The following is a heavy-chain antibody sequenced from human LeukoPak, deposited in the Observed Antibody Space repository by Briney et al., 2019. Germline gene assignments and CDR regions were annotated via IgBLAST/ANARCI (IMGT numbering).Heavy chain of an antibody. CDR1: EYTFTGYY. D-gene: IGHD3-22*01. J-gene: IGHJ6*03. Sequence: ASLKVYCKTSEYTFTGYYMHLVRQAPGQGLEWMGWINPNSGGTNYAQKFQGRVTMTRDTSISTAYMELSRLRSDDTAVYYCASRQEYYDSSGYYPGYYYYMDVWGKGTTVTVSS. CDR2: INPNSGGT. CDR3: ASRQEYYDSSGYYPGYYYYMDV. V-gene: IGHV1-2*02.